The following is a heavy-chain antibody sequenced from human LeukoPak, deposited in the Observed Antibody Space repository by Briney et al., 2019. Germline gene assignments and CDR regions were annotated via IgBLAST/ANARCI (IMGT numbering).Heavy chain of an antibody. Sequence: GGSLRLSCAASGFTFSTYSMKWVRQAPGKGLEWVSSISSSSSYIYYADSVKGRFTISRDNAKNSLYLQMNSLRAEDTAVYYCARGAYCGGDCYSNAFDIWGQGTMVTVSS. V-gene: IGHV3-21*06. J-gene: IGHJ3*02. CDR3: ARGAYCGGDCYSNAFDI. D-gene: IGHD2-21*02. CDR2: ISSSSSYI. CDR1: GFTFSTYS.